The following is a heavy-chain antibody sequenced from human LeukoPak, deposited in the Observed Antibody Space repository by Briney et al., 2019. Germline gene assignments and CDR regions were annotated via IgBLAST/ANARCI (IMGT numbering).Heavy chain of an antibody. Sequence: AGGSLRLSCAASGFTVSSNYMSWVRQAPGKGLEWVSVIYSGGSTYYADSVKGRFTISRDNSKNTLYLQMNSLRAEDTAVYYCAKGDYYDSSGYPFDPWGQGTLVTVSS. J-gene: IGHJ5*02. CDR1: GFTVSSNY. CDR3: AKGDYYDSSGYPFDP. V-gene: IGHV3-53*01. D-gene: IGHD3-22*01. CDR2: IYSGGST.